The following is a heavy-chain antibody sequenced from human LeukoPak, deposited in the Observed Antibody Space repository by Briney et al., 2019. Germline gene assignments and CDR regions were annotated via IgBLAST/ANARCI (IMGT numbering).Heavy chain of an antibody. V-gene: IGHV3-53*01. CDR1: GFSVSDNY. Sequence: PGGSLRLSCAGSGFSVSDNYMTWVRQAPGKELEWVSVTYSGGTTYYADSVEGRFTISRDNSKNTLYLQMNSLRTEDTAVYYCAKEGGLGYCSTTSCAFAHWGRGTLVTVSS. J-gene: IGHJ4*02. CDR2: TYSGGTT. D-gene: IGHD2-2*01. CDR3: AKEGGLGYCSTTSCAFAH.